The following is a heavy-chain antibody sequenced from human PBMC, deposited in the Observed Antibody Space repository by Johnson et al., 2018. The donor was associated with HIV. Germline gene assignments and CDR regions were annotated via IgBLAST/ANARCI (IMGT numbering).Heavy chain of an antibody. D-gene: IGHD5-18*01. V-gene: IGHV3-30*04. Sequence: QEQLVESGGGVMQPGKSLRLSCEASGFTFRSYAMHWVRQAPGKGLEWVADISYDASNKYYADSVKGRFTISRDNSKNTLYLQMNSLRDEDTAVYYCAKERTAMVTPFDGWGQGTRVTVSS. J-gene: IGHJ3*01. CDR3: AKERTAMVTPFDG. CDR1: GFTFRSYA. CDR2: ISYDASNK.